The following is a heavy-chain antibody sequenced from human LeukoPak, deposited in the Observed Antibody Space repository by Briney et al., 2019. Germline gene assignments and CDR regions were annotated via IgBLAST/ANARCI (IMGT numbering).Heavy chain of an antibody. CDR1: GFTFSSYS. V-gene: IGHV3-48*01. CDR3: ARAGGEGAFDI. CDR2: ISSSSSTI. D-gene: IGHD3-10*01. J-gene: IGHJ3*02. Sequence: PGGSLRLSCAASGFTFSSYSMNWVRQAPGKGLEWVSYISSSSSTIYYADSVKGRFTISRDNAKNSLYLQMNSLRAEGTAVYYCARAGGEGAFDIWGQGTMVTVSS.